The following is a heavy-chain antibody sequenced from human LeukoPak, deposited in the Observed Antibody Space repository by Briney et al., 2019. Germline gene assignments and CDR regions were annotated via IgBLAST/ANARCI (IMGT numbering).Heavy chain of an antibody. Sequence: GGSLRLSCVASGFTFSSYDMHWVRQATGKGLEWVSAIGSGGDTYYPGSVKGRFTISRENAKNSLYLQMNSLRAGDTAVYYCARGLPVAGTIDYWGQGTLVTVSS. CDR3: ARGLPVAGTIDY. CDR2: IGSGGDT. D-gene: IGHD6-19*01. J-gene: IGHJ4*02. CDR1: GFTFSSYD. V-gene: IGHV3-13*01.